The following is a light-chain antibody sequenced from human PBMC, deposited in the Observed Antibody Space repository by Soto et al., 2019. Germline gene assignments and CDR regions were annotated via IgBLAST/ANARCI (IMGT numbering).Light chain of an antibody. CDR3: QQYGSSPLT. J-gene: IGKJ4*01. CDR2: GAS. Sequence: EIVLTQSPGTLSLSPGEGDTLSCRASQSVSSNSLAWYQQKPGQAPRLLIYGASTRATGIPDRFSGSGSGTDFTLTINRLEPEDSAVYYGQQYGSSPLTFGGGTKVEIK. CDR1: QSVSSNS. V-gene: IGKV3-20*01.